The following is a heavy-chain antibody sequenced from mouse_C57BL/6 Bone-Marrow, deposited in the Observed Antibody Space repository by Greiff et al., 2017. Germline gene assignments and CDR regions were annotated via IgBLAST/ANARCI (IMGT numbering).Heavy chain of an antibody. J-gene: IGHJ3*01. V-gene: IGHV1-59*01. D-gene: IGHD2-3*01. CDR3: ARSDGYSDLFAY. CDR2: IDPSDSYT. CDR1: GYTFTSYW. Sequence: LQQPGAELVRPGTSVKLSCKASGYTFTSYWMHWVKQRPGQGLEWIGVIDPSDSYTNYNQKFKGKATLTVDTSSSTAYMQLSSLTSEDSAVYYCARSDGYSDLFAYWGQGTLVTVSA.